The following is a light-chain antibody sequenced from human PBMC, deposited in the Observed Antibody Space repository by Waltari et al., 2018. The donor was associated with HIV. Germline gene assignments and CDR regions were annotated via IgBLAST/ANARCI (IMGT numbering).Light chain of an antibody. J-gene: IGLJ2*01. Sequence: SYELTQSTAMSVARGQEASITCAGEELGHKFDYWYQHKAGQSPIVVIYEDNKRPSWIPERFSGSNSGNTATLTISGTQAMDEADYYCHAWDSSIVVFGGGTKLPVL. CDR3: HAWDSSIVV. CDR2: EDN. V-gene: IGLV3-1*01. CDR1: ELGHKF.